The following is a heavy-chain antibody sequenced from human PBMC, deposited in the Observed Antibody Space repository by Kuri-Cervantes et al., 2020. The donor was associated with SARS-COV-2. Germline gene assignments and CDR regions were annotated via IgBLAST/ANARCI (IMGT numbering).Heavy chain of an antibody. Sequence: ASVKVSCKASGYTLTSYGISWVRQAPGQGLEWMGWISAYNGNTNYAQKLQGRVTMTTDTSTSTAYMELRSLRSDDTAVYYCARLVAGTGGFWYYYYGMDVWGQGTTVTVSS. CDR3: ARLVAGTGGFWYYYYGMDV. J-gene: IGHJ6*02. V-gene: IGHV1-18*01. D-gene: IGHD6-19*01. CDR2: ISAYNGNT. CDR1: GYTLTSYG.